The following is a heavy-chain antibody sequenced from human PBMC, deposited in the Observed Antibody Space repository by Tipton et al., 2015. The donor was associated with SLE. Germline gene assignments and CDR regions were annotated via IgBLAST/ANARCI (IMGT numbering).Heavy chain of an antibody. Sequence: GSLRLSCAASGFTVSSNYMSWVRQAPGKGLEWVASIKEDGSERYYVDSVKGRFTISRDNAKNSVNLQMDSLRGEDTAVYYCARGNYVSPGVWGQGTLVTVSS. V-gene: IGHV3-7*01. J-gene: IGHJ4*02. CDR1: GFTVSSNY. CDR2: IKEDGSER. D-gene: IGHD4-11*01. CDR3: ARGNYVSPGV.